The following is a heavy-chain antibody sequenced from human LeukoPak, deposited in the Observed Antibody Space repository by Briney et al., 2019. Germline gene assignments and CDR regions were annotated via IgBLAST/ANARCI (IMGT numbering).Heavy chain of an antibody. Sequence: VSVKVSCKASGCTFTSYGISWVRQAPGQGLEWMGWISAYNGNTNYAQKLQGRVTMTTDTSTSTAYMELRSLRSDDTAVYYCARVDYYDSSGYYYYYYYMDVWGKGTTVTVSS. V-gene: IGHV1-18*01. CDR2: ISAYNGNT. J-gene: IGHJ6*03. D-gene: IGHD3-22*01. CDR3: ARVDYYDSSGYYYYYYYMDV. CDR1: GCTFTSYG.